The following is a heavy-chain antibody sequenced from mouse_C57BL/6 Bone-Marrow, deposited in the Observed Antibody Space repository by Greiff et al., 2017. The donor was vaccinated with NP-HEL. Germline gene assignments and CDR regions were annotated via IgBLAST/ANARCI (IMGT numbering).Heavy chain of an antibody. J-gene: IGHJ3*01. CDR3: ASRTSWFAY. Sequence: VMLVESGAELARPGASVKLSCKASGYTFTSYGISWVKQRTGQGLEWIGEIYPRSGNTYYNEKFKGKATLTADKSSSTAYMELRSLTSEDSAVYFCASRTSWFAYWGQGTLVTVSA. CDR2: IYPRSGNT. CDR1: GYTFTSYG. V-gene: IGHV1-81*01.